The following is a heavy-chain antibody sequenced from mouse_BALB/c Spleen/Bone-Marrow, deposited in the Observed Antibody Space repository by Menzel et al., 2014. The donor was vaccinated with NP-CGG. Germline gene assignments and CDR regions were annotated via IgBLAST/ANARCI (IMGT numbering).Heavy chain of an antibody. V-gene: IGHV5-6*01. CDR3: ARHDYDEENFDY. J-gene: IGHJ2*01. CDR1: GFTFSSYG. D-gene: IGHD2-4*01. Sequence: EVKVVESGGDLVKPGGSLKLSCAASGFTFSSYGMSWVRQTPDKRLEWVATISSGGSYTYYADSVKGRFTISRDNAKNTLYLQMSSLKSEDTAMYYCARHDYDEENFDYWGQGTTLTVSS. CDR2: ISSGGSYT.